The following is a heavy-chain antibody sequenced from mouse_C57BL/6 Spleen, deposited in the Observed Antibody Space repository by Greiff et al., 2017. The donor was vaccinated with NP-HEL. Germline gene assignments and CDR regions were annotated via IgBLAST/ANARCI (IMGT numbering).Heavy chain of an antibody. CDR2: IWSDGST. J-gene: IGHJ1*03. D-gene: IGHD2-5*01. CDR3: ARHEGSNYGYFDV. CDR1: GFSLTSYG. Sequence: LQESGPGLVAPSQSLSITCTVSGFSLTSYGVHWVRQPPGKGLEWLVVIWSDGSTTYNSALNSRLSISKDNSKSHVFLKMNSLQTEDTAMYYCARHEGSNYGYFDVWGTGTTVTVSS. V-gene: IGHV2-6-1*01.